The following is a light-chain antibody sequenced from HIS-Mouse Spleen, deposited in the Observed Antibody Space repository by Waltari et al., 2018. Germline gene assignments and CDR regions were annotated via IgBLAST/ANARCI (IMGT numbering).Light chain of an antibody. Sequence: RITCQGDSLRSYYASWYQQKPGQAPVLVIYGKNNRHSGIPDRFSGSSSGNTASLTITGAHAEDEADYYCNSRDSSGNHVVFGGGTKLTVL. CDR2: GKN. J-gene: IGLJ2*01. CDR3: NSRDSSGNHVV. V-gene: IGLV3-19*01. CDR1: SLRSYY.